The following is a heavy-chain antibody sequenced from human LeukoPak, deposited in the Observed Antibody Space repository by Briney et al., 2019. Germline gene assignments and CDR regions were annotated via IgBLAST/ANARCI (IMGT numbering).Heavy chain of an antibody. V-gene: IGHV3-7*01. D-gene: IGHD6-19*01. CDR2: IKEDGSRI. Sequence: GGSLKLSCAGTGFTFSNYWMNWVRQAPGKGLEWVANIKEDGSRINYVDSVKGRFTISRDNAKNSVYLQMDNLRAEDTAVYYCVGSSGWLFDYWGQGILVAVSS. CDR3: VGSSGWLFDY. J-gene: IGHJ4*02. CDR1: GFTFSNYW.